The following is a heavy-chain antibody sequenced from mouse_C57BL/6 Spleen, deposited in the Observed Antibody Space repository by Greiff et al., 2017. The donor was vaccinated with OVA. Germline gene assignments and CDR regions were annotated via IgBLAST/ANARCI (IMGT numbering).Heavy chain of an antibody. CDR1: GFTFSSYA. Sequence: EVQVVESGGGLVKPGGSLKLSCAASGFTFSSYAMSWVRQTPEKRLEWVATISDGGSYTYYPDNVKGRFTISRDNAKNNLYLQMSHLKSEDTAMYYCARVYYSNYGDYFDYWGQGTTLTVSS. CDR3: ARVYYSNYGDYFDY. V-gene: IGHV5-4*01. D-gene: IGHD2-5*01. CDR2: ISDGGSYT. J-gene: IGHJ2*01.